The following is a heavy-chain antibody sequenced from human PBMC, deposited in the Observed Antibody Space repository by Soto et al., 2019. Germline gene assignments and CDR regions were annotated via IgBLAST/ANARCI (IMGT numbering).Heavy chain of an antibody. V-gene: IGHV1-18*01. Sequence: ASVKVSCKASGYTFTSYGISWVRQAPGQGLEWMGWINAYNGNTKYAQKLQGRVTMTTDTSTSTAYMELRSLRSDDTAVYYCAREVAAGTLDYWGQGTLVTVSS. CDR3: AREVAAGTLDY. CDR1: GYTFTSYG. CDR2: INAYNGNT. J-gene: IGHJ4*02. D-gene: IGHD6-13*01.